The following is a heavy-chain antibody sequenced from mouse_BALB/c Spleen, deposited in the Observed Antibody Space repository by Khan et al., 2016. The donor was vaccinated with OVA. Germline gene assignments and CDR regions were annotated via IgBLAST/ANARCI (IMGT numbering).Heavy chain of an antibody. CDR1: GFTFSSYA. Sequence: EVELVESGGGSVKPGGSLKLSCSASGFTFSSYAMSWVRQTPEKRLELVATISSGGHFTFYTNSVKGRFTISRDNARNTLYLQMSSLKSEDTAMYYCARNLVGYYAMDYWGQGAAVTVSS. D-gene: IGHD2-2*01. CDR3: ARNLVGYYAMDY. J-gene: IGHJ4*01. CDR2: ISSGGHFT. V-gene: IGHV5-9-3*01.